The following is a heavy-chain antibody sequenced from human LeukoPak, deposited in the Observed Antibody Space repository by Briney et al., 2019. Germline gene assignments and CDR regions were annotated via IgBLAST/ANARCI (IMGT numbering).Heavy chain of an antibody. J-gene: IGHJ3*02. Sequence: PGGSLRLSCAASGFTFSSYWMSWVRQAPGKGLEWVANIKQDGSEKYYVDSVKGRFTISRDNAKNSLYLQMNSLRAEDTAVYYCARDQGSGPAAFDIWGQGTMVTVSS. CDR1: GFTFSSYW. D-gene: IGHD5-12*01. CDR2: IKQDGSEK. V-gene: IGHV3-7*01. CDR3: ARDQGSGPAAFDI.